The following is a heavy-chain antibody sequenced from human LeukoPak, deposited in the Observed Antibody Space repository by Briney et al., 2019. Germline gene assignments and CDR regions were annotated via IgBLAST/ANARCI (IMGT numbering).Heavy chain of an antibody. J-gene: IGHJ3*02. V-gene: IGHV3-21*01. CDR1: GFTFSSYS. CDR2: ISSSSSYI. D-gene: IGHD3-22*01. Sequence: GGSLRLSCAASGFTFSSYSMNWVRQAPGKGLEWVSSISSSSSYIYYADSVKGRFTISRDNAKNSLYLQMNSLRAEDTAVYYCARDRRHYYDSSGRAFDIWGQGTMVTVSS. CDR3: ARDRRHYYDSSGRAFDI.